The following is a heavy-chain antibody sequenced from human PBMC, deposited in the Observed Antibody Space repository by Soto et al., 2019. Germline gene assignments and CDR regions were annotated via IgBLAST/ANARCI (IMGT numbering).Heavy chain of an antibody. CDR1: GYTFTRYT. CDR2: INPDNGNT. J-gene: IGHJ5*02. D-gene: IGHD2-15*01. V-gene: IGHV1-3*01. CDR3: ARGIAIGQLDP. Sequence: QVQLVQSGAEVKKPGASVKISCKASGYTFTRYTMNWVRQAPGQRLEWMGWINPDNGNTKSSQKFQERVIITRDTSGSTAYMDLSSLRSEDTAVYYCARGIAIGQLDPWGQGTLVTVSS.